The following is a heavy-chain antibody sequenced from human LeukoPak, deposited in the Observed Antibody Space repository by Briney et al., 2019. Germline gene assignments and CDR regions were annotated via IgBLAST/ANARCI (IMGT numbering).Heavy chain of an antibody. D-gene: IGHD6-6*01. CDR2: IYYSGST. J-gene: IGHJ3*02. CDR3: ARPSAYSSSPGAFDI. V-gene: IGHV4-39*01. CDR1: GGSISSSSYY. Sequence: SETLSLTCTVSGGSISSSSYYWGWIRQPPGKGLGWIGSIYYSGSTYYNPSLKSRVTISVDTSKNQFSLKLSSVTAADTAVYYCARPSAYSSSPGAFDIWGQGTMVTVSS.